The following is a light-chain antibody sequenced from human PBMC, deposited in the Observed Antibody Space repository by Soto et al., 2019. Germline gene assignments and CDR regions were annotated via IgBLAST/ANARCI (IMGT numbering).Light chain of an antibody. CDR1: TSNIGASYD. Sequence: QSVLTQPPSVSGAPGQRVTISCSGSTSNIGASYDVHWYQQLPGTAPKLLISGNNNRPSGVPDRFSGSKSGTSASLAITGLQAEDEADYYCQSYDGSRGGFYVFGTGTKVTVL. CDR3: QSYDGSRGGFYV. V-gene: IGLV1-40*01. J-gene: IGLJ1*01. CDR2: GNN.